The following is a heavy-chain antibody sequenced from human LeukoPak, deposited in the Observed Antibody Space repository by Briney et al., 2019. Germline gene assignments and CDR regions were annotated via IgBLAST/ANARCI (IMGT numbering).Heavy chain of an antibody. CDR1: GFTFSSYW. J-gene: IGHJ6*02. CDR3: ARALGYCSSTSCYAENYYGMDV. Sequence: GGSLRLSCAASGFTFSSYWMHWVRQAPGKGLVWVSRINSDGSSTGYADSVKGRFTISRDNAKNTLYLQMNSLRAEDTAVYYCARALGYCSSTSCYAENYYGMDVWGQGTTVTVSS. D-gene: IGHD2-2*01. CDR2: INSDGSST. V-gene: IGHV3-74*01.